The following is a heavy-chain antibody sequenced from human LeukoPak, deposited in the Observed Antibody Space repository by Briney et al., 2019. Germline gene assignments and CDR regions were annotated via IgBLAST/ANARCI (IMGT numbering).Heavy chain of an antibody. Sequence: PGGALRLSCAASGFTFSDEYMSWIRQAPGKGLEWVSYISNSGSYTNYADSVKGRFTISRDNAKNSLYLQMSSLRAEDTAVYYCARSRGAGPATYFDYWGQGNLITVSS. V-gene: IGHV3-11*03. CDR2: ISNSGSYT. CDR1: GFTFSDEY. D-gene: IGHD6-19*01. CDR3: ARSRGAGPATYFDY. J-gene: IGHJ4*02.